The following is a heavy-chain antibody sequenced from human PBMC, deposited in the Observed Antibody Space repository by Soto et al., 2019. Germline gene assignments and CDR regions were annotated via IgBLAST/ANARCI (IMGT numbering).Heavy chain of an antibody. D-gene: IGHD5-18*01. Sequence: ASVKVSCKASGYTFTSYAIHWVRQAPGQRLEWMGWINAGNGNTKYSQKFQGRVTITRDTSASTAYMELSSLRSEDTAVYYCARDTPDTAMATDYYYGMDVWGQGTKVTVS. CDR1: GYTFTSYA. CDR2: INAGNGNT. CDR3: ARDTPDTAMATDYYYGMDV. J-gene: IGHJ6*02. V-gene: IGHV1-3*01.